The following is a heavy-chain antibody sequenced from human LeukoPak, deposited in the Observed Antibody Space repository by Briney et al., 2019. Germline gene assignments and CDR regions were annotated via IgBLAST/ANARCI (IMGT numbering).Heavy chain of an antibody. D-gene: IGHD6-6*01. CDR2: INPSGGST. CDR1: GYTFSDYY. J-gene: IGHJ3*02. Sequence: ASVNVSCKASGYTFSDYYMHWVRQAPGQGLEWMGIINPSGGSTSYAQKFQGRVTMTRDTSTSTVYMELSSLRSEDTAVYYCATSIAARRGGGAFDIWGQGTMVTVSS. V-gene: IGHV1-46*01. CDR3: ATSIAARRGGGAFDI.